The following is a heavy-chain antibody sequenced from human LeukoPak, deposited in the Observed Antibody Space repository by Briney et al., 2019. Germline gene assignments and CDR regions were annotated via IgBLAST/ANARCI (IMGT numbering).Heavy chain of an antibody. J-gene: IGHJ5*02. D-gene: IGHD3-10*01. Sequence: SETLSLTCTVSGGSISSSSYYWGWIRQPPGKGLEWIGSIYYSGSPYYNPPLKSRVTISEDTSKNQFSLKLRSVTAADTAVYYCARGPRFGELLWHWFDPWGQGTLVTVSS. CDR2: IYYSGSP. CDR1: GGSISSSSYY. V-gene: IGHV4-39*07. CDR3: ARGPRFGELLWHWFDP.